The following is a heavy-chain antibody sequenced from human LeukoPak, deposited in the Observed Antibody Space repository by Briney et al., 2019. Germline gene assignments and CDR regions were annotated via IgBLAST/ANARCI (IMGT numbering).Heavy chain of an antibody. J-gene: IGHJ4*02. D-gene: IGHD2-2*01. CDR3: AREGGGVVVPAAYFDY. V-gene: IGHV3-21*01. Sequence: GGSLRLSCAASGFTFSSYSMNWVRQAPGKGLEWVSSISSSSSYIYYADSVKGRFTISRDNAKNSLYLQMNSLRAEDTAVYYCAREGGGVVVPAAYFDYWGQGTLVTVSS. CDR2: ISSSSSYI. CDR1: GFTFSSYS.